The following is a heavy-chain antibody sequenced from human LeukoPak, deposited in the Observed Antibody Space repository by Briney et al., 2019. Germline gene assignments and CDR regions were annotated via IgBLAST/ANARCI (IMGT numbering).Heavy chain of an antibody. CDR2: ISSSSSYI. D-gene: IGHD2/OR15-2a*01. CDR3: ARDGLSNWFDP. V-gene: IGHV3-21*01. CDR1: GFTFSSYG. J-gene: IGHJ5*02. Sequence: GGSLRLSCAASGFTFSSYGMNWVRQAPGKGLEWVSSISSSSSYIYYADSVKGRFTISRDNAKNSLYLQMNSLRAEDTAVYYCARDGLSNWFDPWGQGTLVTVSS.